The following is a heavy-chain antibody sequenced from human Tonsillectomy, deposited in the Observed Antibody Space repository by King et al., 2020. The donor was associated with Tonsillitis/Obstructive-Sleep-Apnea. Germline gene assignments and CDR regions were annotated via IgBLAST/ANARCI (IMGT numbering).Heavy chain of an antibody. Sequence: VQLVESGGGVVRPGGSLRLSCAASGFTFDDYGMSWVRQAPGKGLEWVSGINWNGGSTGYADSMKGRFTISRDNAKNSLYLQMNSLRAEDTALYYCARAPVPCSGGSCYGYYYYYMDVWGKGTTVTVS. CDR2: INWNGGST. J-gene: IGHJ6*03. D-gene: IGHD2-15*01. V-gene: IGHV3-20*04. CDR3: ARAPVPCSGGSCYGYYYYYMDV. CDR1: GFTFDDYG.